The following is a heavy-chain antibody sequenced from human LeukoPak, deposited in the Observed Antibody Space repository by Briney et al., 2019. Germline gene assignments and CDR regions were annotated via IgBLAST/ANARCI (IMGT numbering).Heavy chain of an antibody. CDR3: ARDLGVVVVPAAIVY. J-gene: IGHJ4*02. CDR2: ISAYNGNT. V-gene: IGHV1-18*01. D-gene: IGHD2-2*01. Sequence: ASVKVSCKASGYTFTSYGISWVRQAPGQGLEWMGWISAYNGNTNYAQKLQGRVTMTTDTSTSTAYMELRSLRSDDTAVYYCARDLGVVVVPAAIVYWGQGTLVTVSS. CDR1: GYTFTSYG.